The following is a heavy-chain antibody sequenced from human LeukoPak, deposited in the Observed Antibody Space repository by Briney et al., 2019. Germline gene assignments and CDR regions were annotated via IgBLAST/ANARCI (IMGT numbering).Heavy chain of an antibody. D-gene: IGHD3-22*01. J-gene: IGHJ4*02. CDR2: IYYSGST. V-gene: IGHV4-59*01. Sequence: SETLSLTCTVSGGSISSYYWSWIRQPPGKGLEWIGYIYYSGSTNYNPSLKSRVTISVDTSKNQFSLKLSSVTAADTAVYYCARGLGSSGYSIDYWGQGTLVTVSS. CDR3: ARGLGSSGYSIDY. CDR1: GGSISSYY.